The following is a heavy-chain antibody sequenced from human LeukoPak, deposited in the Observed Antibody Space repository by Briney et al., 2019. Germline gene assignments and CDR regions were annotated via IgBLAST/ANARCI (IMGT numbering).Heavy chain of an antibody. J-gene: IGHJ4*02. CDR1: GYSFTSYW. D-gene: IGHD5-24*01. CDR2: IDPSDSYT. V-gene: IGHV5-10-1*01. CDR3: ARHVIPGDGYNSQDY. Sequence: GESLRISCKGPGYSFTSYWISWVRQMPGKGLEWMGRIDPSDSYTNYSPSFRGHVTISADKSISTAYLQWSSLKASDTAMYYCARHVIPGDGYNSQDYWGQGTLVTVSS.